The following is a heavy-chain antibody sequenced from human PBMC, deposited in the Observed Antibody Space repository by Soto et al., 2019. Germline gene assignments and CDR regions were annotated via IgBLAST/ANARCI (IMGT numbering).Heavy chain of an antibody. CDR3: ARPVVAFYYYGMDV. Sequence: QVQLVESGGGVVQPGRSLRLSCAASGFTFSSYGMHWVRQAPGKGLEWVAVISYDGSEKYYADSVQGRFTISRDNSKNTLYLQLNSLRPEDTAVYYCARPVVAFYYYGMDVWGQGTTVTVSS. J-gene: IGHJ6*02. D-gene: IGHD3-22*01. V-gene: IGHV3-30*03. CDR1: GFTFSSYG. CDR2: ISYDGSEK.